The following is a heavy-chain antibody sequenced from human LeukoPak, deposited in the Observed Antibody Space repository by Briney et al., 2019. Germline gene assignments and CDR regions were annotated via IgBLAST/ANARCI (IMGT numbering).Heavy chain of an antibody. D-gene: IGHD5-12*01. J-gene: IGHJ4*02. V-gene: IGHV3-53*04. Sequence: GGSLRLSCAASGITVSSNSMTWVRQTPGKGLEWVSVIYSGGNTFYADSVKGRFTISRHNSQNTLYLQMNSLRGEDTALYYCARYRAYSGYDYWGQGTLVTVSS. CDR3: ARYRAYSGYDY. CDR2: IYSGGNT. CDR1: GITVSSNS.